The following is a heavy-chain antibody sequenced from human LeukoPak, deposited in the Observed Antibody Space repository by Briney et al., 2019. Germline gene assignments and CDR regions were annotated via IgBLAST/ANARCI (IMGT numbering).Heavy chain of an antibody. CDR1: GFTFSSYW. Sequence: PGGSLRLSCAASGFTFSSYWMYWVRQAPGKGLGRVSHINDDGSRTTYADSVKGRFTISRDNAKNTLYLQMSSLRAEDTAVYYCARDGSGWSFDYWGQGTLVTVSS. J-gene: IGHJ4*02. CDR3: ARDGSGWSFDY. V-gene: IGHV3-74*01. D-gene: IGHD6-19*01. CDR2: INDDGSRT.